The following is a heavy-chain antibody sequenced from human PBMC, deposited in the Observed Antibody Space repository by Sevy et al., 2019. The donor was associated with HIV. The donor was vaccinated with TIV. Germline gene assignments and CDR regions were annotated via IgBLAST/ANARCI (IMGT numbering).Heavy chain of an antibody. V-gene: IGHV1-8*01. CDR3: ARGSASSGWYVQSDFDL. CDR2: MNPNSGNT. CDR1: GYTFTSYD. J-gene: IGHJ2*01. D-gene: IGHD6-19*01. Sequence: ASVKVSCKASGYTFTSYDINWVRQATGQGLEWMGWMNPNSGNTGYAQKFQGRVTMTRNTSISTAYMELSSLRSEDTAVYYCARGSASSGWYVQSDFDLWGRGTLVTVSS.